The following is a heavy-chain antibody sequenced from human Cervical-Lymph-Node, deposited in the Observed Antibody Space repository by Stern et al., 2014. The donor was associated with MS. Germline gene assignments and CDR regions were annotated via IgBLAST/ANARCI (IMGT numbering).Heavy chain of an antibody. CDR1: GGSVSSGSYY. V-gene: IGHV4-61*01. D-gene: IGHD4-17*01. J-gene: IGHJ4*02. CDR3: ARDVGYGDYGY. CDR2: IYYSGST. Sequence: QLQLQESGPGLVKPSETLSLTCTVSGGSVSSGSYYWSWIRQPPGKGLEWIGYIYYSGSTNYNPSLKSRVTISVDTSKNQFSLKLSSVTAADTAVYYCARDVGYGDYGYWGQGTLVTVSS.